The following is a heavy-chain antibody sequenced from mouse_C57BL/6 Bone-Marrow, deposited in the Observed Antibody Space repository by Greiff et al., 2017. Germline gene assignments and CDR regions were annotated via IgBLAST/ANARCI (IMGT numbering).Heavy chain of an antibody. CDR2: INPGSGGT. D-gene: IGHD1-1*01. J-gene: IGHJ2*01. V-gene: IGHV1-54*01. CDR3: ARGRGGITTVVFDY. Sequence: VQLQQSGAELVRPGTSVKVSCKASGYAFTNYLIEWVKQRPGQGLEWIGVINPGSGGTNYNEKFKGKATLTADKSSSTAYMHLSSLTSEDSAVYFCARGRGGITTVVFDYWGQGTTLTVSS. CDR1: GYAFTNYL.